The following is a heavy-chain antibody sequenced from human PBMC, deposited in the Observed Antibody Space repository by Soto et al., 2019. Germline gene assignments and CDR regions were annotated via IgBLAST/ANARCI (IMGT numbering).Heavy chain of an antibody. J-gene: IGHJ6*02. CDR3: ATCRTSCYSNPSYYYYYGMDV. CDR1: GDSFTRYW. CDR2: IYPGDSDT. Sequence: PGESLNISCKGSGDSFTRYWIGWVRQMPGKGLEWMGIIYPGDSDTRYSPSFQGQVTISADKSISTAYLQWSSLKASDTAMYYCATCRTSCYSNPSYYYYYGMDVWGQGTTVTVSS. V-gene: IGHV5-51*01. D-gene: IGHD2-2*01.